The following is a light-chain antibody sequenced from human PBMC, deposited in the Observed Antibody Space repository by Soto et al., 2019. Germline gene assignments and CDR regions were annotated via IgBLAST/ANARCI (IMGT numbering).Light chain of an antibody. V-gene: IGKV1-5*03. CDR1: QSIGSW. CDR2: KAS. J-gene: IGKJ1*01. CDR3: QQFNRYFLWT. Sequence: DIQMTQSPSTLSASVGDRVTITCRASQSIGSWLAWYQQKPGKAPKLLIYKASSLESGVPSRFSGSGSGTEFTLTIGSLQPDDFATSYCQQFNRYFLWTFGPGTKVDIK.